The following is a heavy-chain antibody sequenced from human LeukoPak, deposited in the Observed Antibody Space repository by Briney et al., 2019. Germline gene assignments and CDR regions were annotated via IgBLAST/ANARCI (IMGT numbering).Heavy chain of an antibody. Sequence: ASVKVSCKASGYTFTGYYIHWVRQAPGQGLEWMGWITPNNGATNYAQNFQGRVTMTRDMSASTVYMELSSLRFEDTAVYYCTRGHGSGYTNWFDPWGQGTLVTVSS. CDR2: ITPNNGAT. J-gene: IGHJ5*02. CDR1: GYTFTGYY. V-gene: IGHV1-2*02. CDR3: TRGHGSGYTNWFDP. D-gene: IGHD3-10*01.